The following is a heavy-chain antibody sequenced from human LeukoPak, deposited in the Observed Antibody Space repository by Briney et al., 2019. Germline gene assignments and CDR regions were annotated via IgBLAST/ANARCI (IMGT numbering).Heavy chain of an antibody. D-gene: IGHD3-10*01. V-gene: IGHV4-59*06. CDR2: IYYSGST. CDR3: AGDYGSGNWFDP. CDR1: GGSISSYY. Sequence: SETLSLTCTVSGGSISSYYWSWIRQPPGKGLEWIGYIYYSGSTYYNPSLKSRVTISVDTSKNQFSLMLYSVTAADTAVYYCAGDYGSGNWFDPWGQGTLVTVSS. J-gene: IGHJ5*02.